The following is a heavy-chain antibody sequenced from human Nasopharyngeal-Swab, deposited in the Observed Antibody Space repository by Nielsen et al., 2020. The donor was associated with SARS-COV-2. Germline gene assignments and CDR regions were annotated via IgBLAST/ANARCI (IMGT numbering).Heavy chain of an antibody. V-gene: IGHV3-30*04. CDR2: ISYDGSNK. J-gene: IGHJ3*02. CDR3: YGGYDAFDI. D-gene: IGHD4-17*01. Sequence: WSGQPPGKGLEWVAVISYDGSNKYYADSVKGRFTISRDNSKNTLYLQMNSLRAEDTAVYYCYGGYDAFDIWGQGTMVTVSS.